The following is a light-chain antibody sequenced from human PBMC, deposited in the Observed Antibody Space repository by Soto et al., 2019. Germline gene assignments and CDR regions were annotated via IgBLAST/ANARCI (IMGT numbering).Light chain of an antibody. Sequence: DIQMTQSPLSLSASVGDRVAITCRSSLSINTYLNWIQQKPEKAPKVLIYGASSLQNGVPSRFSGSGYGTIFTLTISSLQPEDSATYYCQQTFTPPHTFGRGTHLEIK. CDR1: LSINTY. V-gene: IGKV1-39*01. CDR2: GAS. J-gene: IGKJ2*01. CDR3: QQTFTPPHT.